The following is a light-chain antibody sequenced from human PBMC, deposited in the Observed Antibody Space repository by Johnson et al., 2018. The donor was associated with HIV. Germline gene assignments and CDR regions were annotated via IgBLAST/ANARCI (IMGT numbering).Light chain of an antibody. V-gene: IGLV3-1*01. J-gene: IGLJ1*01. Sequence: VLTQPPSVSVSPGQTASITCSGDKLGDKYACWYQQKPGQSPVLVIYQDSKRPSGIPERFSGSNSGNTATLTISGTQAMDSSLSGYYGFGTGTKVTVL. CDR3: YG. CDR1: KLGDKY. CDR2: QDS.